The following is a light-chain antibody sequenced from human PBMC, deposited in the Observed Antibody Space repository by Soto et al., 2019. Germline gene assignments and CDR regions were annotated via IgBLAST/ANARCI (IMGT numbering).Light chain of an antibody. CDR2: YVS. CDR1: QSVSRY. J-gene: IGKJ2*01. Sequence: DIPLTQSPSSLSASVGDTVTISCRTNQSVSRYMNWYQQKPGTAPKPLIYYVSSLQGGVPSRFSGSGSATDFTLTISSLQPEDFATYYCQQSYDLPRTFGQGTRLEIK. CDR3: QQSYDLPRT. V-gene: IGKV1-39*01.